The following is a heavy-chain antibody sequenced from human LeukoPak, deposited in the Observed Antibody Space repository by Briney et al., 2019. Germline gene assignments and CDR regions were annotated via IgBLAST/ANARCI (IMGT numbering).Heavy chain of an antibody. Sequence: SETQSLTCTVSGGSISAYYWSWLRQPPGKGLEWIGYVLYSGITNYNPSLRGRITISVDTSQNQFSLSLRSVTAADTAVYYCARDLTTVTKGFDLWGQGTMVTVSS. D-gene: IGHD4-17*01. CDR3: ARDLTTVTKGFDL. V-gene: IGHV4-59*01. J-gene: IGHJ3*01. CDR2: VLYSGIT. CDR1: GGSISAYY.